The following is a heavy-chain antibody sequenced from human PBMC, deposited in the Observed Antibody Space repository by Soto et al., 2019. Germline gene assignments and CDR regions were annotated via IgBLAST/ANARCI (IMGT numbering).Heavy chain of an antibody. J-gene: IGHJ5*02. CDR3: ARWVTAIVLKVYASHKWVDP. CDR1: GYTFTSYG. D-gene: IGHD2-8*01. Sequence: ASVKVSCKDSGYTFTSYGISWVRQAPGQGLDCMGWISAYNGNTNYAQKLQGRVTMTTDTSTGTAYMELRSLRSDDTAVYYCARWVTAIVLKVYASHKWVDPWGQGTLVTVSS. CDR2: ISAYNGNT. V-gene: IGHV1-18*04.